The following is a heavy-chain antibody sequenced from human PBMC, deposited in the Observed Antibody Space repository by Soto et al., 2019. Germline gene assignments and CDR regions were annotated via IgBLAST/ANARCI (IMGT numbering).Heavy chain of an antibody. J-gene: IGHJ4*02. CDR1: GFTFKNYD. Sequence: EVQLLASGGGLVQPGGSLRLSCVASGFTFKNYDMRWVRQAPGKGLEWVSGISGSGGVTYYADSVKGRFTISRDNSKNTLYLQMNSLRANDTAVYYCAKDRQFRSYYESAGHYNNWGQGTLVTVSS. V-gene: IGHV3-23*01. CDR2: ISGSGGVT. CDR3: AKDRQFRSYYESAGHYNN. D-gene: IGHD3-10*01.